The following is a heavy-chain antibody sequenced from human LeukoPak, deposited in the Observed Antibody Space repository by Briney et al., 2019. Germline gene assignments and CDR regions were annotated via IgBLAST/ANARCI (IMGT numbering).Heavy chain of an antibody. CDR3: ARDGGYRGYDADC. J-gene: IGHJ4*02. Sequence: HSGGYLRLSCAASGFTFSTYSMKWVRQAPGKGLEWVSYISDSGAMYYADSVRGRFTISRENAQNSLFLQMNSLRAEDTAVYYCARDGGYRGYDADCWGQGTLVTVSS. V-gene: IGHV3-48*01. CDR1: GFTFSTYS. CDR2: ISDSGAM. D-gene: IGHD5-12*01.